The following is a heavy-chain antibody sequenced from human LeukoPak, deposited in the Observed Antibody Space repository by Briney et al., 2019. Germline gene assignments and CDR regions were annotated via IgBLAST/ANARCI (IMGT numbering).Heavy chain of an antibody. CDR3: ARTHDYGGSFDY. Sequence: ASVKVSCKASEYTFTSYDINWVRQATGQGLEWMGWMNPDSGNTGYAQKFQGRVTITRNTSISTAYMELSSLRSEDTAVYYCARTHDYGGSFDYWGQGTLVTVSS. CDR1: EYTFTSYD. J-gene: IGHJ4*02. CDR2: MNPDSGNT. D-gene: IGHD4-23*01. V-gene: IGHV1-8*01.